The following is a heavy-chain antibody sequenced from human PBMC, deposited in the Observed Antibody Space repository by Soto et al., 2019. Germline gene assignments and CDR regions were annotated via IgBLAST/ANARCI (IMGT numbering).Heavy chain of an antibody. CDR3: VRDGTKNLRDWFDP. J-gene: IGHJ5*02. Sequence: SETLSLTCNVPGASLACYYWSWIRQPPGKGLEWIVRIYATGSTDYNPSLKSRLTMSVDMSKKQFSLTLRSVTAADTAMYDCVRDGTKNLRDWFDPWGQGILVTVSS. V-gene: IGHV4-4*07. D-gene: IGHD1-1*01. CDR1: GASLACYY. CDR2: IYATGST.